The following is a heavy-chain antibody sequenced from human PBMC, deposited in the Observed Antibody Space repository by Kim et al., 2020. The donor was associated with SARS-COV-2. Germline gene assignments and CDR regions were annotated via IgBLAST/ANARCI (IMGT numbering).Heavy chain of an antibody. V-gene: IGHV3-43*02. Sequence: GGSLRLSCAASGFTFDDYAMHWVRQAPGKGLEWVSLISGDGGSTYYADSVKGRFTISRDNSKNSLYLQMNSLRTEDTALYYCAKDKSRDYDFWSGYYQAWYFDLWGRGTLVTVSS. D-gene: IGHD3-3*01. CDR2: ISGDGGST. J-gene: IGHJ2*01. CDR1: GFTFDDYA. CDR3: AKDKSRDYDFWSGYYQAWYFDL.